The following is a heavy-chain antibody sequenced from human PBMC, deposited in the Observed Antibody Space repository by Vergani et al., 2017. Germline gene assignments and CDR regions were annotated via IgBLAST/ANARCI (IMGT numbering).Heavy chain of an antibody. D-gene: IGHD3-3*01. CDR2: IYTSGST. J-gene: IGHJ4*02. Sequence: QVQLQESGPGLVKPSQTLSLTCTVSGGSISSGSYYWSWIRQPAGKGLEWIGRIYTSGSTNYNPSLKSRVTISVDTSKNQFSLKLSSVTAADTAVYYCARGQYYEFWSGYRLGPEYYFDYWGQGTLVTVSS. CDR3: ARGQYYEFWSGYRLGPEYYFDY. V-gene: IGHV4-61*02. CDR1: GGSISSGSYY.